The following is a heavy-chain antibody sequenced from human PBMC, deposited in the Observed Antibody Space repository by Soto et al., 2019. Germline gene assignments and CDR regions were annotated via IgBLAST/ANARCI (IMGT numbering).Heavy chain of an antibody. J-gene: IGHJ3*02. CDR1: GGSISSSSYY. CDR3: ARNRSSGWTDAFDI. V-gene: IGHV4-39*01. Sequence: SETLSLTCTVSGGSISSSSYYWGWIRQPPGKGLEWSGSIYYSGSTYYNPSLKSRVTISVDTSKNQFSLKLSSVTAADTAVYSCARNRSSGWTDAFDIWGQGTMVTVSS. CDR2: IYYSGST. D-gene: IGHD6-19*01.